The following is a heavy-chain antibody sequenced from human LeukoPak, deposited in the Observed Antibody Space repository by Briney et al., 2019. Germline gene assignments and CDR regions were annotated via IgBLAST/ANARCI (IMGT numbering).Heavy chain of an antibody. CDR2: ISYDGSNK. Sequence: GGSLRLSCAASGFTFSSYAMHWVRQAPGKGLEWVAVISYDGSNKYYADSVKGRFTISRDNSKNTLYLQMNSLRAEDTAVYYCAKGGHGDPFWRAFDIWGQGTMVTVSS. V-gene: IGHV3-30-3*01. CDR1: GFTFSSYA. J-gene: IGHJ3*02. CDR3: AKGGHGDPFWRAFDI. D-gene: IGHD4-17*01.